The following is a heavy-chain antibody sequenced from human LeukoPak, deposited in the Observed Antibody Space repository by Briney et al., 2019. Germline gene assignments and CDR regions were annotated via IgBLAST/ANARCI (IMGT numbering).Heavy chain of an antibody. CDR3: ARHEWWADAFGI. J-gene: IGHJ3*02. D-gene: IGHD2-15*01. V-gene: IGHV4-59*08. CDR1: GGSISSYY. CDR2: IYYSGST. Sequence: SSETLSLTCTVSGGSISSYYWSWIRQPPGKGLEWIGYIYYSGSTNYNPSLKSRVTISVDTSKNQFSLKLSSVTAADTAVYYCARHEWWADAFGIWGQGTMVTVSS.